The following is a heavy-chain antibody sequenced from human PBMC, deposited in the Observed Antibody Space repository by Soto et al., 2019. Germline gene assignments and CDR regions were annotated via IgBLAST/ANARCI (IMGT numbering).Heavy chain of an antibody. CDR3: AREVPTSGWMGYYGMDV. Sequence: SETLSLTCTVSGGSISSSSYYWSWIRQPPGKGLEWIGYIYYIGSTNYNPSLKSRVTISVDTSKNQFSLKLSSVTAADTAVYYCAREVPTSGWMGYYGMDVWGQGTTVTVSS. J-gene: IGHJ6*02. D-gene: IGHD6-19*01. CDR2: IYYIGST. CDR1: GGSISSSSYY. V-gene: IGHV4-61*01.